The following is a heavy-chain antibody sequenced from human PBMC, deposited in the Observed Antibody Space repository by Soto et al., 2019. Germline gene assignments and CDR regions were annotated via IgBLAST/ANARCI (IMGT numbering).Heavy chain of an antibody. J-gene: IGHJ4*02. V-gene: IGHV4-59*01. Sequence: QVQLQESGPGLVKPSETLSLTCTVSGRSLSSGFWGWFRQPPGKGLEWIGYIHYTGTTNYNPSLTRRATISLDASKNHFSLNLSSGTAADAALYFCAGGGGWLTDYWGQGTLVTVSS. D-gene: IGHD5-12*01. CDR1: GRSLSSGF. CDR2: IHYTGTT. CDR3: AGGGGWLTDY.